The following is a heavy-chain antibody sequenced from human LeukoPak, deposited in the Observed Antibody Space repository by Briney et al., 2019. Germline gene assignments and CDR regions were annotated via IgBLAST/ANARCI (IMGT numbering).Heavy chain of an antibody. Sequence: SRDNSKNTLYLQMNSLRAEDTAVYYCARDLRLVLDYWGQGTLVTVSS. V-gene: IGHV3-30*07. CDR3: ARDLRLVLDY. J-gene: IGHJ4*02. D-gene: IGHD6-19*01.